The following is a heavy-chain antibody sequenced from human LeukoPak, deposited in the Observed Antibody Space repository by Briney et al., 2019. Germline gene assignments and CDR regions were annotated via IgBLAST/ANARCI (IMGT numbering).Heavy chain of an antibody. CDR1: GFTFSSYD. D-gene: IGHD2-15*01. CDR3: ARGACSGGSCRTWDYNWFDP. CDR2: IGTAGDT. Sequence: PGGSLRLSCAASGFTFSSYDMHWVRQATGKGLEWVSAIGTAGDTYYPGSVKGRFTISRENAKNSLYLQMNSLRAGDTAVYYCARGACSGGSCRTWDYNWFDPWGQGTLVTVSS. J-gene: IGHJ5*02. V-gene: IGHV3-13*01.